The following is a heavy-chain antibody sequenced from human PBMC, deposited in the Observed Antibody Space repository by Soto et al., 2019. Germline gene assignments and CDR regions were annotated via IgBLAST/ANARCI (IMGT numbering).Heavy chain of an antibody. D-gene: IGHD6-13*01. CDR1: GFTFSYYY. J-gene: IGHJ4*02. V-gene: IGHV3-11*06. Sequence: PGGSLRLSCAASGFTFSYYYMIWIRQAPGKGLEWVSYISGSSSYINYADSVKGRFTISRDNAKNSLYLQMNSLRAEDTAVYYCARDVQQLASYWGQGTLVTVSS. CDR3: ARDVQQLASY. CDR2: ISGSSSYI.